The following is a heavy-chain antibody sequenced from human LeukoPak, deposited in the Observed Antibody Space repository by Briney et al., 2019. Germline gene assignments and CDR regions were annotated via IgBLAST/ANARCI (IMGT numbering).Heavy chain of an antibody. J-gene: IGHJ3*02. V-gene: IGHV3-23*01. D-gene: IGHD2-21*01. Sequence: GGSLRLSCAASGFTYRSYAMRWVPQARGKAWEGVSAIGGSGGSTYYADFVKGRFTISSDNSKNTLYLQMHSLRAEDTAVYYCAKELSLWSPPDAFDIWGQGTMVTVSS. CDR3: AKELSLWSPPDAFDI. CDR1: GFTYRSYA. CDR2: IGGSGGST.